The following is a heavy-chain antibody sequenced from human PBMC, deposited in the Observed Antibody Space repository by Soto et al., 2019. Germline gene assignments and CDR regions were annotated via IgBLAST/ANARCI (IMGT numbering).Heavy chain of an antibody. CDR3: AKGTPGSGWNNDACYI. CDR2: ISGSGGST. Sequence: GGSLRLSCAASGFTFSSYAMSWVRQAPGKGLEWVSAISGSGGSTYYADSVKGRFTISRDNSKNTLYLQMNSLRAEDTAVYYCAKGTPGSGWNNDACYIWGQGTMFTVSS. CDR1: GFTFSSYA. J-gene: IGHJ3*02. D-gene: IGHD6-19*01. V-gene: IGHV3-23*01.